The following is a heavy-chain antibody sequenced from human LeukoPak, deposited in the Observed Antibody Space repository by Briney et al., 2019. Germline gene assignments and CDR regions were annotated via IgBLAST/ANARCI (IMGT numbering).Heavy chain of an antibody. Sequence: SETLSLTCTVSGYSISSGYYWGWIRQPPGKGLEWIGSIYYSGSTYYNPSLKSRVTISVDTSKNQFSLKLSSVTAADTAVYYCARLERGSGSYPKEVPAYYFDYWGQGTLVTVSS. J-gene: IGHJ4*02. CDR3: ARLERGSGSYPKEVPAYYFDY. CDR2: IYYSGST. D-gene: IGHD3-10*01. V-gene: IGHV4-38-2*02. CDR1: GYSISSGYY.